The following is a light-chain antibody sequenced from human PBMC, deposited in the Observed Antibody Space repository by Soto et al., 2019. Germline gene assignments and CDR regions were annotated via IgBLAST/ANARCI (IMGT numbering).Light chain of an antibody. CDR2: GAS. CDR1: QSVSSTY. CDR3: QQYDTSPLT. Sequence: EIVLTQSPGTLSLSPGERATLSCRASQSVSSTYLAWYQQKPGQAPRLLIYGASNRATGIPDRFSGSGSGTDFILTIIRLEPEDFAVYYCQQYDTSPLTFGGGTKVDIK. V-gene: IGKV3-20*01. J-gene: IGKJ4*01.